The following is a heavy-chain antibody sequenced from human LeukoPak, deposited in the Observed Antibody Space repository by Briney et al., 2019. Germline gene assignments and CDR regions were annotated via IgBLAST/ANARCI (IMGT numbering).Heavy chain of an antibody. CDR1: GYTFTSYD. D-gene: IGHD3-10*01. J-gene: IGHJ6*03. V-gene: IGHV1-8*03. Sequence: ASVKVSCKASGYTFTSYDINWVRQATGQGLEWMGWMNPNSGNTGYAQKFQGRVTITRNTSISTAYMELSSLRSEDTAVYYCARGKKVRGNYYMDVWGKGTTVTVSS. CDR2: MNPNSGNT. CDR3: ARGKKVRGNYYMDV.